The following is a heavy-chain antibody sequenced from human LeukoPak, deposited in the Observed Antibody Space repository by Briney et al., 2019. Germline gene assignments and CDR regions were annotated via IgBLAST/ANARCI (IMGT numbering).Heavy chain of an antibody. Sequence: SVKVSCKASGGTFSSYAISWVRQAPGQRLEWMGGIIPIFGTANYAQKFQGRVTITADESTSTAYMELSSLRSEDTAVYYCARGDQYYYGSGSYYPLSYWGQGTLVTVSS. CDR3: ARGDQYYYGSGSYYPLSY. CDR1: GGTFSSYA. J-gene: IGHJ4*02. CDR2: IIPIFGTA. D-gene: IGHD3-10*01. V-gene: IGHV1-69*13.